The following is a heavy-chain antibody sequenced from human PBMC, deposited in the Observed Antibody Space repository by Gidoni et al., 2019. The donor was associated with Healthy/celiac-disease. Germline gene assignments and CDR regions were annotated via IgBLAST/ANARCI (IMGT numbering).Heavy chain of an antibody. V-gene: IGHV1-2*02. Sequence: QVQLVQSGAEVKKPGASVKVSCKASGYTFTGYYMPWFRQAPGQGLEWMGWINPNSGGTNYAQKFQGRVTMTRDTSISTAYMELSRLRSDDTAVYYCARVRMDSSPRKNIVVVPAAMWGYYYYGMDVWGQGTTVTVSS. CDR1: GYTFTGYY. J-gene: IGHJ6*02. D-gene: IGHD2-2*01. CDR3: ARVRMDSSPRKNIVVVPAAMWGYYYYGMDV. CDR2: INPNSGGT.